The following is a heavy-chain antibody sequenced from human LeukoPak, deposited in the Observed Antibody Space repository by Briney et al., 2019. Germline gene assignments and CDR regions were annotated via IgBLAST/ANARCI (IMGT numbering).Heavy chain of an antibody. CDR1: GFTFSSHG. J-gene: IGHJ5*02. Sequence: GRSLRLSCAASGFTFSSHGMHWVRQAPGKGLEWVALIWYDRSKKYYADSVKGRFTISRDDSRNTLYLQMNSLRAEDTAMYYCAKDLSYGSNWFDPWGQGTLVTVSS. V-gene: IGHV3-33*06. D-gene: IGHD5-18*01. CDR2: IWYDRSKK. CDR3: AKDLSYGSNWFDP.